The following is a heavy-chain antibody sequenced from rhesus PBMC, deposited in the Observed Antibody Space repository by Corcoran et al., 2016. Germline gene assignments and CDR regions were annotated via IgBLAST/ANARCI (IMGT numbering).Heavy chain of an antibody. CDR2: ISGSSGYT. J-gene: IGHJ3*01. D-gene: IGHD4-23*01. CDR1: GGSFSGYY. V-gene: IGHV4-165*01. CDR3: ARDEWTVTTAFDF. Sequence: QVQLQESGPGLVKPSETLSLTCAVSGGSFSGYYWGWIRPPPGKGLEWIGYISGSSGYTDSNPSLKRRVTISPDTSKNQFSRKLSSVTAADTAVYYCARDEWTVTTAFDFWGQGLRVTVSS.